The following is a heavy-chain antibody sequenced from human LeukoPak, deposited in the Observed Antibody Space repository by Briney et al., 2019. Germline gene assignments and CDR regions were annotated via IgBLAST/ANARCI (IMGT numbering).Heavy chain of an antibody. CDR3: ATARAGAAFRWFDP. CDR2: IYYSGST. CDR1: GGSISSSSYY. Sequence: SPSETLSLTCTVSGGSISSSSYYWGWIRQPPGKGLEWIGSIYYSGSTYYNPSLKSRVTISVDTSKNQFSLKLSSVTAADTAVYYCATARAGAAFRWFDPWGQGTLVTVSS. V-gene: IGHV4-39*01. D-gene: IGHD6-19*01. J-gene: IGHJ5*02.